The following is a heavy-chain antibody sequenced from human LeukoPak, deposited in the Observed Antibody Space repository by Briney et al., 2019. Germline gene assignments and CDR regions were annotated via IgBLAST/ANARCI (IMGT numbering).Heavy chain of an antibody. V-gene: IGHV4-59*08. CDR3: ARGARAGYNLAPFDY. CDR2: IYYSGST. D-gene: IGHD5-24*01. CDR1: GGSMSSYY. J-gene: IGHJ4*02. Sequence: PSETLSLTCTVSGGSMSSYYWSWIRQPPGKGLEWIGYIYYSGSTKYNPSLKSRVTISVATSKNQFSLKLSSVTAADTAVYYCARGARAGYNLAPFDYRGQGALVTVSS.